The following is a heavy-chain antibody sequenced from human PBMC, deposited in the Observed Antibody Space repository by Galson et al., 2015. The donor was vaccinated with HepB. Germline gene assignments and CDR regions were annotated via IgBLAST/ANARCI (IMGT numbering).Heavy chain of an antibody. CDR1: GYTFTGYY. D-gene: IGHD2-2*02. CDR2: INPNSGGT. Sequence: SVKVSCKASGYTFTGYYMHWVRQAPGQGLEWMGWINPNSGGTNYAQKFQGRVTMTRDTSISTAYMELSRLRSDDTAVYYCARDRYCSSTSCYTYYYYMDVWGKGTTVTVSS. V-gene: IGHV1-2*02. J-gene: IGHJ6*03. CDR3: ARDRYCSSTSCYTYYYYMDV.